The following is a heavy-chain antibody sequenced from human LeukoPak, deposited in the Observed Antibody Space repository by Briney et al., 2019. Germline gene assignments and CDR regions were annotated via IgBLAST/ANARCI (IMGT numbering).Heavy chain of an antibody. D-gene: IGHD5-24*01. CDR3: VKDLDDYPPSDAFDL. CDR2: IHSGGST. J-gene: IGHJ3*01. V-gene: IGHV3-53*05. Sequence: PGGSLRLSCAASGFTVSSNYMSWVRQAPGKGLEWVSIIHSGGSTYYADSVKGRFTISRDNSKNTLYLQMSSLRAEDTAVYYCVKDLDDYPPSDAFDLWGQGTMVTVSS. CDR1: GFTVSSNY.